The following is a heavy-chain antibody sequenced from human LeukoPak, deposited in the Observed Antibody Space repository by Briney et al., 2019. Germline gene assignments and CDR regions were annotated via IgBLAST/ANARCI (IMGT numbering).Heavy chain of an antibody. D-gene: IGHD5/OR15-5a*01. CDR1: GFTFSSYG. CDR2: VSYDGSIK. CDR3: TRVAEGYNVYNPGGEYDS. J-gene: IGHJ4*02. V-gene: IGHV3-30*03. Sequence: PGGSLRLSCAASGFTFSSYGMHWVRQAPGKGLEWVALVSYDGSIKYYADSVKGRFTISRDNSKNTLYLQVNSLRLEDTAVYYCTRVAEGYNVYNPGGEYDSWGQGTLVTVSS.